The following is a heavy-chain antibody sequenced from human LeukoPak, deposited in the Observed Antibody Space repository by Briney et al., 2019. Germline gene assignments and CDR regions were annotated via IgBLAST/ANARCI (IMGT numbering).Heavy chain of an antibody. D-gene: IGHD3-22*01. V-gene: IGHV3-64*01. J-gene: IGHJ4*02. CDR1: GFTFSTYG. Sequence: GGSLRLSCAASGFTFSTYGMHWVRQAPGKGLEYVSAISSNGGSTYYASSVKGRFTISRDNSKNTLYLQMGSLRAEDMAVYYCARSEDYYDSSGYVNMYDYWGQGTLVTVSS. CDR3: ARSEDYYDSSGYVNMYDY. CDR2: ISSNGGST.